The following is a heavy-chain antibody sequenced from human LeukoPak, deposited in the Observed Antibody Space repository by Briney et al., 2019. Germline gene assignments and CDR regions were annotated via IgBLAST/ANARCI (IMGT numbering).Heavy chain of an antibody. CDR2: INHSGST. Sequence: SETLSLTCAVYGGSFSGYYWSWIRQPPGKGLEWIGEINHSGSTNYNPSLKSRVTISVDTSKNQFSLKLSSVTAADTAVYYCARSDTGIAAAVTPFTGYGMDVWGQGTTVTVSS. CDR3: ARSDTGIAAAVTPFTGYGMDV. CDR1: GGSFSGYY. D-gene: IGHD6-13*01. V-gene: IGHV4-34*01. J-gene: IGHJ6*02.